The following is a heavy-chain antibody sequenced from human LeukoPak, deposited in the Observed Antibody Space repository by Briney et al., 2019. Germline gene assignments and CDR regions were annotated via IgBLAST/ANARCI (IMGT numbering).Heavy chain of an antibody. CDR3: AKWGDYDILTGYYVSDF. V-gene: IGHV3-23*01. D-gene: IGHD3-9*01. Sequence: GGSLRLSCAASGFIFRNYAMSWVRQAPGKGLEWVSAITGSGDTTYYADSVKGRFTISRDNSKNTLYVEMNTLRAEDTTVYYCAKWGDYDILTGYYVSDFWGQGTLVTVSS. CDR1: GFIFRNYA. CDR2: ITGSGDTT. J-gene: IGHJ4*02.